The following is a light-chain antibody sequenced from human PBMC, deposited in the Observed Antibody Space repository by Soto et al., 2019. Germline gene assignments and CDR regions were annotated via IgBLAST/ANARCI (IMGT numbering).Light chain of an antibody. CDR3: QSYDSSLSRGL. CDR1: SSNIGAGYN. J-gene: IGLJ3*02. Sequence: QSVLTQPPSVSGAPGQRVTISCTGSSSNIGAGYNVHWYQQVPGTAPKLLIYGDSNRPSGVPDRFSGSKSGTSASLAITGLQAEDEADYYCQSYDSSLSRGLFGVGTKLTVL. V-gene: IGLV1-40*01. CDR2: GDS.